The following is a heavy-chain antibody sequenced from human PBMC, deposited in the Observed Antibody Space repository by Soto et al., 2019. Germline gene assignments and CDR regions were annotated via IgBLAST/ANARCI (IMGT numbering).Heavy chain of an antibody. CDR1: GLTFSSYS. CDR2: ISSSSSYI. D-gene: IGHD1-7*01. J-gene: IGHJ6*02. CDR3: ARDQDWNYAPFYYGMDV. V-gene: IGHV3-21*01. Sequence: GSLRLSCAASGLTFSSYSMNWVRQDTGKGLEWVSSISSSSSYIYYADSVKGRFTISRDNAKNSLYLQMNSLRAEDTAVYYCARDQDWNYAPFYYGMDVWGQGTTVTVSS.